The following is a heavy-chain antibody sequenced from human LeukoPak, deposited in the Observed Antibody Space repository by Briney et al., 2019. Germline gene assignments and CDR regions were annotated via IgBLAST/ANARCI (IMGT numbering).Heavy chain of an antibody. CDR1: GFTLSSYW. D-gene: IGHD3-9*01. J-gene: IGHJ4*02. CDR3: AKTGDYYFSLDN. Sequence: GGSLRLSCAASGFTLSSYWMHWVRQAPGKGLVWVSRINSDGSSTTYADSVKGRFTISRDNAKNTLYLQMNSLRAEDTAVYYCAKTGDYYFSLDNWGQGTLVTVSS. V-gene: IGHV3-74*01. CDR2: INSDGSST.